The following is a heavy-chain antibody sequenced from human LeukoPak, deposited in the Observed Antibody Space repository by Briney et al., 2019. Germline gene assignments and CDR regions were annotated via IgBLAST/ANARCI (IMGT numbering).Heavy chain of an antibody. J-gene: IGHJ5*02. D-gene: IGHD4-17*01. CDR2: IYTSGST. Sequence: PSETLSLTCTVSGGSINIYYWSWIRQPAGKGLEWIGRIYTSGSTNYNPSLKTRVTMSVDTSKNQFSLKLSSVTAADTAVYYCARGPLTVTRGFDPWGQGTLVTVSS. CDR1: GGSINIYY. CDR3: ARGPLTVTRGFDP. V-gene: IGHV4-4*07.